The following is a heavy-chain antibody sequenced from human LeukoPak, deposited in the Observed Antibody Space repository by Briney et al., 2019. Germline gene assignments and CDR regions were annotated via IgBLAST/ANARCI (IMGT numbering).Heavy chain of an antibody. D-gene: IGHD1-20*01. CDR2: ISSSSSYI. CDR3: ARDWYNWNDDWFDP. V-gene: IGHV3-21*01. CDR1: GFTFSSYS. Sequence: GGSLRLSCAASGFTFSSYSMNWVRQAPGKGLEWVSSISSSSSYIYYADSVKGRFTISRDNAKNSLYLQMNSLRAEDTAVYYCARDWYNWNDDWFDPWGQGTLVPVSS. J-gene: IGHJ5*02.